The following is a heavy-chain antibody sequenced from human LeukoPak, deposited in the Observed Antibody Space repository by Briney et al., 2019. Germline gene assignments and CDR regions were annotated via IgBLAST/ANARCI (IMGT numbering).Heavy chain of an antibody. D-gene: IGHD1-26*01. CDR2: INANTGDT. J-gene: IGHJ4*02. CDR1: GFSFTFYY. Sequence: GASVKVSCKTSGFSFTFYYMHWMRQAPGQGLEWMGWINANTGDTRYAPKFQGRVTMTRDVSITTAYMELSGLRSDDTAIYYCARDLIEGATNFWGQGTLVTASS. V-gene: IGHV1-2*02. CDR3: ARDLIEGATNF.